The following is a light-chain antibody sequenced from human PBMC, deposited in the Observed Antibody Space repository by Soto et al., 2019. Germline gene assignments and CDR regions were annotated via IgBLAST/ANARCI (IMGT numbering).Light chain of an antibody. CDR1: SSDVGSYKY. Sequence: QSALTQPASVSGSPGQSIAISCTGTSSDVGSYKYVSWYRQYPGKAPKLLIYEVNNRPSGVSNRFSGSKSGNTASLTISGLQVEDEGDYYCSTNISRTSLRVFGGGTKLTVL. CDR3: STNISRTSLRV. J-gene: IGLJ3*02. V-gene: IGLV2-14*01. CDR2: EVN.